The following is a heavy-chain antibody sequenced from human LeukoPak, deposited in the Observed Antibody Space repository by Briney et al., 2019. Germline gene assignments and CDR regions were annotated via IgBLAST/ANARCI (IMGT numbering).Heavy chain of an antibody. CDR2: IYTSGST. CDR1: GGSISSGGYY. V-gene: IGHV4-61*02. CDR3: RGVRFGELFDY. Sequence: SETLSLTCTVSGGSISSGGYYWSWIRQPAGKGLEWIGRIYTSGSTNYNPSLKSRVTMSVDTSKNQFSLQLSSVTAADTAVYYCRGVRFGELFDYWGQGTLVTVSS. D-gene: IGHD3-10*01. J-gene: IGHJ4*02.